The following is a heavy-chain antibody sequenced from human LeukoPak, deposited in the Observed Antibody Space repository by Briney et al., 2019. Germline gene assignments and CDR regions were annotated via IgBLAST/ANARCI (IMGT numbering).Heavy chain of an antibody. D-gene: IGHD6-19*01. J-gene: IGHJ4*02. CDR3: ARERRPRYSSGWYFGY. CDR1: GGSFSGYY. V-gene: IGHV4-34*01. CDR2: INHSGST. Sequence: SETLSLTCAVYGGSFSGYYWSWIRQPPGKGLEWIGEINHSGSTNYNPSLKSRVTISVDTSKNQFSLKLSFVTAADTAVYYCARERRPRYSSGWYFGYWGQGTLVTVSS.